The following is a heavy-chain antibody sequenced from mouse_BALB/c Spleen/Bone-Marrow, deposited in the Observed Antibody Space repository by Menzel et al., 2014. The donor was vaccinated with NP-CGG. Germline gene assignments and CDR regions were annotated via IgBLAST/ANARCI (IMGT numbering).Heavy chain of an antibody. CDR2: IYPGGGHI. CDR1: GYAFTNYW. Sequence: VQLQESGAELVRPGTSVKISCKASGYAFTNYWLGWVKQRPGHGLEWIGNIYPGGGHIYYNEKFKGKATLTADKSSSTAYMQLSSLTSEDSAVYFCARRDYDGYPYALGYWGQGTSVTVSS. CDR3: ARRDYDGYPYALGY. J-gene: IGHJ4*01. D-gene: IGHD2-3*01. V-gene: IGHV1-63*01.